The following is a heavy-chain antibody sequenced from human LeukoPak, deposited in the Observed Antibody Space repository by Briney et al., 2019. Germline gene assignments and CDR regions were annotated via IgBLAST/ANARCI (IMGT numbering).Heavy chain of an antibody. CDR3: ARDARDGYNSNLDS. V-gene: IGHV4-61*02. CDR2: IYTTGST. J-gene: IGHJ4*02. Sequence: SQTLSLTCTVSGGSITSGSYYWSWIRQPAGKGLEWIGRIYTTGSTNYNPSLKSRVTISVDTSKNQFSLKLSSVTSADTAVVYCARDARDGYNSNLDSWGQGTLVTVSS. CDR1: GGSITSGSYY. D-gene: IGHD5-24*01.